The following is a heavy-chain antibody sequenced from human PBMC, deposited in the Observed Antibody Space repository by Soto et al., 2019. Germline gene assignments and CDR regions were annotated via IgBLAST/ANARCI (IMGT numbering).Heavy chain of an antibody. Sequence: GGSLRLSCAASGFTFSSYGMHWVRQAPGKGLEWVAVISYDGSNKYYADSVKGRFTISRDNSKNTLYLQMNSLRAEDTAVYYCARDKGSSWYYYYYGMDVWGQGTTVTVSS. J-gene: IGHJ6*02. CDR3: ARDKGSSWYYYYYGMDV. D-gene: IGHD6-6*01. V-gene: IGHV3-30*03. CDR1: GFTFSSYG. CDR2: ISYDGSNK.